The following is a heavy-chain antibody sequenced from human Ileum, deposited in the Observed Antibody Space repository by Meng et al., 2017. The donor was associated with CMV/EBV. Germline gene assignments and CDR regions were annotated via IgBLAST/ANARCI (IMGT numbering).Heavy chain of an antibody. CDR1: GFTFSSYE. V-gene: IGHV3-48*03. CDR2: IDIPGSST. CDR3: AKPSCGGATNRFGWFDP. D-gene: IGHD3-10*01. J-gene: IGHJ5*02. Sequence: GESLKISCVASGFTFSSYEMNWVRQAPGMGREWVSYIDIPGSSTKYTDSVKGRFTISRDNSKNTLYLQMNTLIPDDTAVYYCAKPSCGGATNRFGWFDPWGQGTLVTVSS.